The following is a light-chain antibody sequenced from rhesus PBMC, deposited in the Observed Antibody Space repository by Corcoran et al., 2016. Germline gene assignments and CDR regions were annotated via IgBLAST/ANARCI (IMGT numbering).Light chain of an antibody. Sequence: QSALTQPPSVSKSLGQSVTISCTGTSSDIGGYNDVSWYQQHPGTAPRLLIYDVSKRPSGVSDRFSGSKSGNTASLTCSGRQAEDEAYYYCGSYRSGSTYIFGAGTRLTVL. J-gene: IGLJ1*01. CDR3: GSYRSGSTYI. CDR1: SSDIGGYND. V-gene: IGLV2-38*01. CDR2: DVS.